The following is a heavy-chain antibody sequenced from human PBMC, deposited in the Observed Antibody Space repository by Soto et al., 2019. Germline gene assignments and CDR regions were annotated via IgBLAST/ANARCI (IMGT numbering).Heavy chain of an antibody. J-gene: IGHJ5*02. Sequence: SGPTLVKPTQTLTLTCTFSGFSLSTSGVGVGWIRQPPGKALEWLALIYWDDDKRNSPSLKGRFPITKETSKNQVVLTMTNMDPVDTATYYCAHHAQSQRDYGPENWFDPWGQGTLVTVSS. D-gene: IGHD4-17*01. CDR2: IYWDDDK. CDR3: AHHAQSQRDYGPENWFDP. V-gene: IGHV2-5*02. CDR1: GFSLSTSGVG.